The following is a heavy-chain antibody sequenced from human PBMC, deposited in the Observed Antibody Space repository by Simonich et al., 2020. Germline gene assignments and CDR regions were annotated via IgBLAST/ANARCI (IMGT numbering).Heavy chain of an antibody. CDR1: GYTFTGHY. D-gene: IGHD2-2*01. CDR3: AEDTVLGYCSSTSSYDAFDI. Sequence: QVQLVQSGAEAKKPGASVKVSCKASGYTFTGHYLPWVRQAPGQGRGWKGVTNPNRDGTNYAKTVHGRVTMTRETSTSTAYMELSRLRSDDTTVYYYAEDTVLGYCSSTSSYDAFDIWGQGTMVTVSS. J-gene: IGHJ3*02. CDR2: TNPNRDGT. V-gene: IGHV1-2*02.